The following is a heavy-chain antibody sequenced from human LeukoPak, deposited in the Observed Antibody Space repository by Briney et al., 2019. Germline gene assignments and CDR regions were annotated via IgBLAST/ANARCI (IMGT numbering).Heavy chain of an antibody. V-gene: IGHV3-9*01. CDR3: VKGYSSRWNYFAH. CDR2: INWNSGDI. J-gene: IGHJ4*02. D-gene: IGHD6-13*01. Sequence: PGRSLRLSCAASGFTFDDYAMHWVRQAPGKGLEWVSGINWNSGDIGYADSVKGRFTISRDNAKKSLYLQMNSLRADDTALYYCVKGYSSRWNYFAHWGQGALVTVSS. CDR1: GFTFDDYA.